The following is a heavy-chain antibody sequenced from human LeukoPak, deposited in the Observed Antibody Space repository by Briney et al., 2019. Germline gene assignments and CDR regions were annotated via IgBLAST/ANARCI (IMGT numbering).Heavy chain of an antibody. V-gene: IGHV3-30-3*01. Sequence: GRSLRLSCAASGFTFSSYAMHWVRQAPGKGLEWVAVISYDGSKKYYADSVKGRFTISRDNSNNTLYLQMNSLRAEDTAVYYCAREGTLGVYFDYWGQGTLVTVSS. CDR2: ISYDGSKK. J-gene: IGHJ4*02. CDR3: AREGTLGVYFDY. CDR1: GFTFSSYA.